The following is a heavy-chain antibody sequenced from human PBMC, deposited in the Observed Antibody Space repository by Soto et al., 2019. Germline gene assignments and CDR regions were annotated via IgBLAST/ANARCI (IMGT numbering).Heavy chain of an antibody. D-gene: IGHD2-15*01. CDR1: GGSFSGYY. Sequence: QVQLQQWGAGLLKPSETLSLTCAVYGGSFSGYYWSWIRQPPGKGLEWIGEINHSGSTNYNPSLKRGVTISVDTSKNQFSLKLSSVTAADTAVYYCASAYCSGGSCYSVFFDYWGQGTLVTVSS. V-gene: IGHV4-34*01. J-gene: IGHJ4*02. CDR2: INHSGST. CDR3: ASAYCSGGSCYSVFFDY.